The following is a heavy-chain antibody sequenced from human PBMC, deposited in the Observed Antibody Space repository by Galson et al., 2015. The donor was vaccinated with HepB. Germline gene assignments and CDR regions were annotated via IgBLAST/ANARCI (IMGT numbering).Heavy chain of an antibody. V-gene: IGHV3-23*01. CDR3: AKDPARPYGSGSYWVPDYYYYGMDV. J-gene: IGHJ6*02. CDR1: GFTFSSYA. Sequence: SLRLSCAASGFTFSSYAMSWVRQAPGKGLEWVSAISGSGGSTYYADSVKGRFTISRDNSKNTLYLQMNSLRAEDTAVYYCAKDPARPYGSGSYWVPDYYYYGMDVWGQGTTVTVSS. D-gene: IGHD3-10*01. CDR2: ISGSGGST.